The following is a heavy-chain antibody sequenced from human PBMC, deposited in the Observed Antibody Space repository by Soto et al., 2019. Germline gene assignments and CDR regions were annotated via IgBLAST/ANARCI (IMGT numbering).Heavy chain of an antibody. CDR1: GFTFSIYA. CDR3: AKGRSAWFFDY. V-gene: IGHV3-23*03. J-gene: IGHJ4*02. CDR2: LYGDGNGI. D-gene: IGHD6-19*01. Sequence: EVQLLESGGGLVQPGGSLRLSCAASGFTFSIYAMTWFRQTPGKGLECISGLYGDGNGIQYADSVKGRFTISRDNSKNTLYLQMNSLTAEDTAVYYCAKGRSAWFFDYWGQGTLVTVSS.